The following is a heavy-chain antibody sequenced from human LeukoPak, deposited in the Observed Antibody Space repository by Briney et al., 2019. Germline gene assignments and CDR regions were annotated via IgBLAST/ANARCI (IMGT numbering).Heavy chain of an antibody. D-gene: IGHD3-10*01. CDR2: ISTYNGKT. CDR1: GYTFTSYG. V-gene: IGHV1-18*01. J-gene: IGHJ5*02. CDR3: ARTYYYGSGGSRWFDP. Sequence: ASVKVSCKASGYTFTSYGISWVRQAPGQGLEWMGWISTYNGKTNYAQKLQGRVSMTTDTSTSTAYLDLRSLRSDDTAVYYCARTYYYGSGGSRWFDPWGQGTLVTVSS.